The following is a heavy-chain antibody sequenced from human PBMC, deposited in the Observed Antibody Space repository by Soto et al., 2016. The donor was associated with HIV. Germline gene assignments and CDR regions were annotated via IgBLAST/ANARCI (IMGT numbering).Heavy chain of an antibody. CDR2: IIPMFGSA. CDR1: GGTLSSFA. D-gene: IGHD3-10*01. V-gene: IGHV1-69*12. J-gene: IGHJ6*02. Sequence: QVQLVQSGAEMKKPGSSVKVSCKASGGTLSSFAISWVRQAPGQGLEWMGGIIPMFGSANYAQKFQGRVTITADESTSTAYMEMSSLKSEDTAVYYCARVGSLAANGRYYYGMDVWGQGTTVTVSS. CDR3: ARVGSLAANGRYYYGMDV.